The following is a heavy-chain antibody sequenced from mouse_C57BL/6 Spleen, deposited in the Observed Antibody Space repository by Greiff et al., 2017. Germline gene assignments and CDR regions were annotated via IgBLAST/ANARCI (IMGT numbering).Heavy chain of an antibody. CDR2: IYRGGGDT. Sequence: VQLQQSGPELVTPGASLKISCTASGYAFSSSGMSWVQQRPGKGLAWIGRIYRGGGDTYYNGQFKGQATLTADKSSSTAYMQLSSLTSEDSAVYVCERSAGAGSSYEVDIDYGGQGTSVTVSS. V-gene: IGHV1-82*01. D-gene: IGHD1-1*01. CDR1: GYAFSSSG. CDR3: ERSAGAGSSYEVDIDY. J-gene: IGHJ2*02.